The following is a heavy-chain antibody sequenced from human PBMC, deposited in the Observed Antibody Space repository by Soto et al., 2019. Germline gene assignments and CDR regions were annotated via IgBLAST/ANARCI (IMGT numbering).Heavy chain of an antibody. CDR2: ISHDGSNE. J-gene: IGHJ4*02. V-gene: IGHV3-30*03. CDR1: GFTFSGFG. D-gene: IGHD6-19*01. CDR3: AILSIAVADPLFDY. Sequence: GGSLRLSCAASGFTFSGFGMHWVRQAPGKGLQWVAVISHDGSNEYYADSVKGRFTISRDNSKNTLYLQMNSLRPEDTAVYYCAILSIAVADPLFDYWGQGTLVTVSS.